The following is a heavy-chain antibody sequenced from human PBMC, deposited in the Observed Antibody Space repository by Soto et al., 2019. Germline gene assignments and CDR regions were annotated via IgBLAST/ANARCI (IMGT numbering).Heavy chain of an antibody. CDR2: VNHSGEA. CDR3: AREERFRRSWLDP. D-gene: IGHD3-10*01. V-gene: IGHV4-34*01. J-gene: IGHJ5*02. CDR1: GGSFRNYY. Sequence: SETLSLTCGVYGGSFRNYYWIWVRQPPGKGLEWIGEVNHSGEATYNPSLQSRVSISLDTSNNHFSLKMTSVTAADTAIYFCAREERFRRSWLDPCGQGTKVTVYS.